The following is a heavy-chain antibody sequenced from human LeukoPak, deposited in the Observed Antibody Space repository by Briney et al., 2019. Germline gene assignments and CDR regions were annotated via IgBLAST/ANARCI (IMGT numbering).Heavy chain of an antibody. D-gene: IGHD3-22*01. J-gene: IGHJ6*03. V-gene: IGHV4-59*01. CDR2: IYYSGST. CDR3: ARGLLYYYDSSGYYMHYYYYMDV. CDR1: GGSISSYY. Sequence: SETLSLTCTVSGGSISSYYWSWIRQPPGKGLEWIGYIYYSGSTNYNPSLKSRVTISVDTSKNQFSLKLSSVTAADTAVYYCARGLLYYYDSSGYYMHYYYYMDVWGKGTTVTISS.